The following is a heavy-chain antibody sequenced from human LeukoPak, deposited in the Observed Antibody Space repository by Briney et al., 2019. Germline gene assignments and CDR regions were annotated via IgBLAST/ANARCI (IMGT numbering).Heavy chain of an antibody. V-gene: IGHV1-46*01. CDR3: ARDLFSRVTTNWFDP. J-gene: IGHJ5*02. CDR2: INPSGGST. D-gene: IGHD4-17*01. Sequence: ASVKVSCKASGYTFTSYYMHWVRQAPGQGLEWMGIINPSGGSTSYAQKFQGRVTMTRDTSTSTVYKELSSLRSEDTAVYYCARDLFSRVTTNWFDPWGQGTLVTVSS. CDR1: GYTFTSYY.